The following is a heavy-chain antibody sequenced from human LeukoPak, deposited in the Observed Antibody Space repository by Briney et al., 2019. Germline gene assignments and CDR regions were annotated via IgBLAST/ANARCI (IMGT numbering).Heavy chain of an antibody. Sequence: SETLSLTCTVSGGSISSYYWSWIRQPAGKGLEWIGRIYTSGSTNYNPSLKGRVTMSVDTSKNQFSLKLSSVTAADTAVYYCAGDLYCSSTSCYPFDYWGQGTLVTVSS. V-gene: IGHV4-4*07. D-gene: IGHD2-2*01. CDR3: AGDLYCSSTSCYPFDY. CDR2: IYTSGST. CDR1: GGSISSYY. J-gene: IGHJ4*02.